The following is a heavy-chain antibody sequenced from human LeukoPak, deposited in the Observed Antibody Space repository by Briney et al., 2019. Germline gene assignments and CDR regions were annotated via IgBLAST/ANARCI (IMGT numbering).Heavy chain of an antibody. Sequence: GGSLRLSCAASGFTFDDYAMHWVRQAPGKGLEWVSGISWNSDSIGYADSVKGRFTISRDNAKNSLYLQMNSLRAEDMALYYCAKDYRAAAGKGGGFDIWGQGTMVTVS. CDR2: ISWNSDSI. J-gene: IGHJ3*02. V-gene: IGHV3-9*03. CDR3: AKDYRAAAGKGGGFDI. D-gene: IGHD6-25*01. CDR1: GFTFDDYA.